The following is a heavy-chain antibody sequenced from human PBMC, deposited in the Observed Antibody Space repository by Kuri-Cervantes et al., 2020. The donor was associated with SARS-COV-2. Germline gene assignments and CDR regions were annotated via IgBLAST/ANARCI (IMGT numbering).Heavy chain of an antibody. CDR3: ATEGGTYPGWFDP. CDR2: ISFDGSNE. CDR1: GLTFSGYA. Sequence: GGSLRLSCAASGLTFSGYAVHWVRQAPGKGLEWVALISFDGSNEYYADSVKGRFNISRDTSKNTLYLQMKSLRPEDTAVYYCATEGGTYPGWFDPWGPGTLVTVSS. V-gene: IGHV3-30-3*01. D-gene: IGHD1-26*01. J-gene: IGHJ5*02.